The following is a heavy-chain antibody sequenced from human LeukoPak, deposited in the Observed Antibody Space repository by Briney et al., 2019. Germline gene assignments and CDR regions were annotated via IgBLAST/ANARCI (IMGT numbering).Heavy chain of an antibody. CDR1: GFTFSRYW. Sequence: PGGSLRLSCAASGFTFSRYWMSWVRQAPGKGLEWVANIKQDGSEKYYVDSVKGRSTISRDNAKNSPYLQMNSLRAEDTAVYYCARSAGSSSWYEGYYFDYWGQGTLVTVPS. J-gene: IGHJ4*02. V-gene: IGHV3-7*01. D-gene: IGHD6-13*01. CDR3: ARSAGSSSWYEGYYFDY. CDR2: IKQDGSEK.